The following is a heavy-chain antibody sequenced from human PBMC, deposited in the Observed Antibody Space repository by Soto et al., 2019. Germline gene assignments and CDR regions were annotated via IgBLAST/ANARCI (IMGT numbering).Heavy chain of an antibody. D-gene: IGHD6-6*01. CDR3: AKKRFGSSPQHDPYYYYMDV. CDR2: LSDMGGST. J-gene: IGHJ6*03. Sequence: GGSLRLSCAASGFTFSNYAMSWVRQAPGKGLEWVSSLSDMGGSTYYADSVKGRFTISRDNSKNALYLQMKSLGAEETAVYFCAKKRFGSSPQHDPYYYYMDVWAKGPRSPSP. CDR1: GFTFSNYA. V-gene: IGHV3-23*01.